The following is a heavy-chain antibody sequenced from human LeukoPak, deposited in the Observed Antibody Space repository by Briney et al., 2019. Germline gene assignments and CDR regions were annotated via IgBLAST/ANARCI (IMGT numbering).Heavy chain of an antibody. CDR2: ISSSSSYI. CDR1: GFTFSSYS. Sequence: GGSLRLSCAASGFTFSSYSMNWVRQAPGKGLEWVSSISSSSSYIYYADSVKGRFTISRDNAKNSLYLQMNSLRAEDTAVYYCARGDWYGFGAFDIWGQGTMVTVSS. J-gene: IGHJ3*02. V-gene: IGHV3-21*01. CDR3: ARGDWYGFGAFDI. D-gene: IGHD3/OR15-3a*01.